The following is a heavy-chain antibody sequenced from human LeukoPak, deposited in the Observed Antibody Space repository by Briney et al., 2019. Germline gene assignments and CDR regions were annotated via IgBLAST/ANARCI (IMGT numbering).Heavy chain of an antibody. J-gene: IGHJ4*02. Sequence: GGSLRLSCAASGFTFSSYGMHWVRQAAGKGLEWGAVISYDGSNKYYADSVKGRFTISRDNSKHTLYLQMNSLRTEDTAVYYCARTVAAAGPMDYWGQGTLVTVSS. CDR2: ISYDGSNK. CDR1: GFTFSSYG. CDR3: ARTVAAAGPMDY. D-gene: IGHD6-13*01. V-gene: IGHV3-30*03.